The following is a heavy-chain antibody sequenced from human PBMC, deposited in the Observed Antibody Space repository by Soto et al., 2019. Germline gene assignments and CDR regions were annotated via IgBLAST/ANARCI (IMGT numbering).Heavy chain of an antibody. Sequence: QVQLVQSGAEVKKPGSSVKVSCKASGGTFSSYTISWVRQAPGQGLEWMGRIIPILGIANYAQKFQGRVTITADKSTSTDYMELSSLRSEDTAVYYCARGNQPVLLWCGELSTPGWFDPWGQGTLVTVAS. CDR1: GGTFSSYT. CDR2: IIPILGIA. J-gene: IGHJ5*02. D-gene: IGHD3-10*01. CDR3: ARGNQPVLLWCGELSTPGWFDP. V-gene: IGHV1-69*02.